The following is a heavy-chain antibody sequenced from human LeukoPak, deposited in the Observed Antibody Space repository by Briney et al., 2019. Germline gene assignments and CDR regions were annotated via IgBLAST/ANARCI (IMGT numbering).Heavy chain of an antibody. Sequence: GGSLRLSCAASGFTFSSYSMNWVRQAPGKGLEWVSSISSSSSYIYYADSVKGRFTISRDNAKNSLYLQMNSLRAEDTAVYYCARDGGFDSSGYSPFDYWGQGTLVTVSS. V-gene: IGHV3-21*01. D-gene: IGHD3-22*01. CDR2: ISSSSSYI. CDR1: GFTFSSYS. CDR3: ARDGGFDSSGYSPFDY. J-gene: IGHJ4*02.